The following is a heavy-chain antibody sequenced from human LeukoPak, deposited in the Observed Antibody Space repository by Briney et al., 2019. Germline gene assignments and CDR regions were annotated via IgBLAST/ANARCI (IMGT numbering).Heavy chain of an antibody. J-gene: IGHJ4*02. CDR2: IYYSGST. D-gene: IGHD2-8*01. CDR1: GGSVSSGSYY. V-gene: IGHV4-61*01. Sequence: SETLSLTCTVSGGSVSSGSYYWSWTRQPPGKGLEWIGYIYYSGSTNYNPSLKSRVTISVDTSKNQFSLKLSSVTAADTAVYYCARGQRDIVLMVYAIAFDYWGQGTLVTVSS. CDR3: ARGQRDIVLMVYAIAFDY.